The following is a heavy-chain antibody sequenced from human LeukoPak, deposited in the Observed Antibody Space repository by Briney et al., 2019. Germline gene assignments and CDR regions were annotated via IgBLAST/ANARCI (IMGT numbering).Heavy chain of an antibody. V-gene: IGHV3-23*01. CDR3: AKGSVGNADFAS. Sequence: GGSLRLSCAASGFTFSSFSMTWFRQAPGKGLEWVSSIIVSGTTYYADSVKGRFTISRDSFRGTLFLQMDSLRVEDTAVYFCAKGSVGNADFASWGQGALVTVSS. J-gene: IGHJ4*02. D-gene: IGHD6-25*01. CDR2: IIVSGTT. CDR1: GFTFSSFS.